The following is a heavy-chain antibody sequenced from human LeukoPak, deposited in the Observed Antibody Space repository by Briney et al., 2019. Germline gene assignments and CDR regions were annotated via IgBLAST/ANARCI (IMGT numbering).Heavy chain of an antibody. V-gene: IGHV3-73*01. CDR1: GLIFSGSG. CDR3: TTGDRGY. Sequence: GGSLRLSCAASGLIFSGSGIHWVRQASGKGLEWVGRIRSKARNYATEYAVSVRGRFTISRDDSKNTTYLQMNSLKIEDTAVYYCTTGDRGYWGQGTLVTVSS. CDR2: IRSKARNYAT. D-gene: IGHD7-27*01. J-gene: IGHJ4*02.